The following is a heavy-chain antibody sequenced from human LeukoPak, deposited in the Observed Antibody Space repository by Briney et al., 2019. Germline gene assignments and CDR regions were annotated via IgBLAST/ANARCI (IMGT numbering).Heavy chain of an antibody. Sequence: SETLSLTCAVYGGSFSDYYWSWIRQPPGKGLEWIGEINHSGSTNYNPSLKSRVTISVDTSKNQFSLKLSSVTAADTAVYYCASGYYDFWSGSEPYGMDVWGQGTTVTVSS. D-gene: IGHD3-3*01. CDR3: ASGYYDFWSGSEPYGMDV. V-gene: IGHV4-34*01. J-gene: IGHJ6*02. CDR1: GGSFSDYY. CDR2: INHSGST.